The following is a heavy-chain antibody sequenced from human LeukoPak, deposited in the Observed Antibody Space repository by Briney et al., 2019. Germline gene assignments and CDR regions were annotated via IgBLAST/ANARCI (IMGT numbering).Heavy chain of an antibody. J-gene: IGHJ4*02. Sequence: GRSLRLSCAASGFTFSSYAMHWVRQAPGKGLEWVAVISYDGSNKYYADSVKGRFTISRDNSKNTLYLQMNSLGAEDTAVYYCARDLAAAVPNYWGQGTLVTVSS. CDR2: ISYDGSNK. D-gene: IGHD6-13*01. CDR1: GFTFSSYA. CDR3: ARDLAAAVPNY. V-gene: IGHV3-30*04.